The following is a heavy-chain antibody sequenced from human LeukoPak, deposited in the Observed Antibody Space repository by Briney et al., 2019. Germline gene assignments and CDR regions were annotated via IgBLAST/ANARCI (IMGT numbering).Heavy chain of an antibody. V-gene: IGHV3-21*01. CDR2: ISSSSDYI. CDR1: GFTFSTYS. D-gene: IGHD6-13*01. J-gene: IGHJ1*01. Sequence: GGSLRLSCAASGFTFSTYSMTCVRQAPGKGLEWVSSISSSSDYIYYPDSLEGRLTISRDNAKNSLYLQMNSLRAEDTAVYYCARDWPTIAAAGTIPEYFQHWGQGTLVTVSS. CDR3: ARDWPTIAAAGTIPEYFQH.